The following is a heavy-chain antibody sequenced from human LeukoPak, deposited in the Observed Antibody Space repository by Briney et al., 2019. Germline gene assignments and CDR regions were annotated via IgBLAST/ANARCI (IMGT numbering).Heavy chain of an antibody. CDR1: GGTFSSYA. J-gene: IGHJ4*02. CDR2: ISGSGGST. Sequence: WASVKVSCKASGGTFSSYAISWVRQAPGKGLEWVSAISGSGGSTYYADSVKGRFTISRDNSKNTLYLQMNSLRAEDTAVYYCAKGGIAVAGPFDYWGQGTLVTVSS. V-gene: IGHV3-23*01. CDR3: AKGGIAVAGPFDY. D-gene: IGHD6-19*01.